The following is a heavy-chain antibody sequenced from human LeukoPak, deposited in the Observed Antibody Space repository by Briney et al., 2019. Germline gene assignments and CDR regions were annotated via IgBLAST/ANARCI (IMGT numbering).Heavy chain of an antibody. V-gene: IGHV1-69*05. J-gene: IGHJ4*02. CDR1: GGTFSSYA. CDR3: ASGSLWCSYNVDY. D-gene: IGHD4/OR15-4a*01. CDR2: IIPIFGTA. Sequence: ASVKVSCKASGGTFSSYAISWVRQAPGQGLEWIGGIIPIFGTANYAQKFQGRVTITTDESTSTAYMELSSLRSEDTAVYYCASGSLWCSYNVDYWVQGTLVTVSS.